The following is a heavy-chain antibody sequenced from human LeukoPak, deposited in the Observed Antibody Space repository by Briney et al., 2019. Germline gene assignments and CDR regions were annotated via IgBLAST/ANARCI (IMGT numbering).Heavy chain of an antibody. J-gene: IGHJ6*02. CDR2: IYYSGST. CDR1: GGSISSGDYY. Sequence: PSQTLSLTCTVSGGSISSGDYYWSWIRQPPGKGLEWIAYIYYSGSTYYNPSLKSRVTISVDTSKDQFSLKLSSVTAADTAVYYCARDARRPWGDSQYYYYGMDVWGQGTTVTVSS. D-gene: IGHD2-21*02. V-gene: IGHV4-30-4*01. CDR3: ARDARRPWGDSQYYYYGMDV.